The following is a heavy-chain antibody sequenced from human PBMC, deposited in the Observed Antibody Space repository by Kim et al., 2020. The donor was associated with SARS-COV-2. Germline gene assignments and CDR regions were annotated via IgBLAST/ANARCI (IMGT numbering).Heavy chain of an antibody. CDR2: IYAGGDT. J-gene: IGHJ6*02. CDR3: ARGLQQLGYYYYALDV. CDR1: GFTVSSNY. D-gene: IGHD6-13*01. Sequence: GGSLRLSCAASGFTVSSNYMNWVRQAPGKGLEWVSVIYAGGDTYYAGFVKGRFTISRDNSKNTLYLQMNSLRAEDTAVYYCARGLQQLGYYYYALDVWGQGTTVTVSS. V-gene: IGHV3-66*02.